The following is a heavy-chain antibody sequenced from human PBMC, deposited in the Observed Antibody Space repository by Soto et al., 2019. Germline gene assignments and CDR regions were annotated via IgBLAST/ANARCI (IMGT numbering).Heavy chain of an antibody. Sequence: SETLSLTCAVYGGSFSDYYWSWIRQPPGKGLEWIGEINHSGSTNYNPSLKSRVTISVDTSKNQFSLKLSSVTAADTAVYYCARTPYDSSGYYFDYWGQGTLVTSPQ. D-gene: IGHD3-22*01. J-gene: IGHJ4*02. CDR3: ARTPYDSSGYYFDY. CDR1: GGSFSDYY. CDR2: INHSGST. V-gene: IGHV4-34*01.